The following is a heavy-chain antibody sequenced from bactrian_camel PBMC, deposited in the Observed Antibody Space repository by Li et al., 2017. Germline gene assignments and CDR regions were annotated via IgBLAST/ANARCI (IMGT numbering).Heavy chain of an antibody. J-gene: IGHJ6*01. CDR3: VSHPPWWLVLQGY. V-gene: IGHV3S55*01. Sequence: HVQLVESGGGSVQVGGSLTLSCVASGDTIGRYCMGWFRQALGKEREVIATTDSDGIKSYDDSVQGRFTISRDNAKNTVYLQMNSLNAEDTAVYYCVSHPPWWLVLQGYWGQGTQVTVS. CDR2: TDSDGIK. CDR1: GDTIGRYC. D-gene: IGHD2*01.